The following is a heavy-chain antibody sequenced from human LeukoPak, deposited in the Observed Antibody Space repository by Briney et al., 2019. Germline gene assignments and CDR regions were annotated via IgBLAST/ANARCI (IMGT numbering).Heavy chain of an antibody. CDR3: TTSGNPSLIDI. CDR1: GFNFRIAW. J-gene: IGHJ3*02. Sequence: GGSLRLSCEVSGFNFRIAWMNWVRQAPGKGLEWVARIKSESDGGTIDYAAPVKGRFTISRDDSKNMLYLQMNSLEIEDTAVYYCTTSGNPSLIDIWGQGTMVTVSS. V-gene: IGHV3-15*01. CDR2: IKSESDGGTI. D-gene: IGHD1-26*01.